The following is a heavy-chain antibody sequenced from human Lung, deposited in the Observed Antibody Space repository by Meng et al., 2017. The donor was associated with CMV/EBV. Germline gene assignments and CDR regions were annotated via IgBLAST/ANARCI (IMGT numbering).Heavy chain of an antibody. Sequence: GESLKISCAASGFTFSDYYMSWIRQAPGKGLEWVSYISSSGSTIYYADSVKGRFTISRDNSKNTLYLQMNSLRADDTAVYYCAAEGENSGDETRDAFDLWGQGTMVTVSS. V-gene: IGHV3-11*04. D-gene: IGHD6-25*01. CDR1: GFTFSDYY. CDR2: ISSSGSTI. J-gene: IGHJ3*01. CDR3: AAEGENSGDETRDAFDL.